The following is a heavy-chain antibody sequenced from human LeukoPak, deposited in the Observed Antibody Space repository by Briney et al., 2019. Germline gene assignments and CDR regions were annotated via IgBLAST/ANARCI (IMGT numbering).Heavy chain of an antibody. CDR2: INPNSGGT. CDR3: ARAMGLLGYNYGFDS. CDR1: GYTFTGYY. V-gene: IGHV1-2*02. D-gene: IGHD5-18*01. Sequence: ASVKVSCKASGYTFTGYYMHWVRQAPGQGLEWMGWINPNSGGTNYAQKFQGRVTMTRDTSITTAYMELSSLRSDDTAMYYCARAMGLLGYNYGFDSWGQGTLVTVSS. J-gene: IGHJ4*02.